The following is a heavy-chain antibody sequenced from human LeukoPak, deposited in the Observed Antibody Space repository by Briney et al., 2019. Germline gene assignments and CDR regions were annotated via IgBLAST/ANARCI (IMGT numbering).Heavy chain of an antibody. D-gene: IGHD6-19*01. CDR3: ASWGQWLPREYFQH. Sequence: SETLSLTCTVSGGSISSYYWSWIRQPPGKGLEWIGYIYYSGSTNYNPSLKSRVTISVDTSKNQFSLKLSSVTAADTAVYYCASWGQWLPREYFQHWGQGTLVTVSS. V-gene: IGHV4-59*08. J-gene: IGHJ1*01. CDR1: GGSISSYY. CDR2: IYYSGST.